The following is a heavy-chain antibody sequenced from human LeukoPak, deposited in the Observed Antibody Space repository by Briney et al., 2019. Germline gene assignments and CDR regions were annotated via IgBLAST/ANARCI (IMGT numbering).Heavy chain of an antibody. CDR1: GFPFSSSA. Sequence: GGSLRLSCSASGFPFSSSAMHWGREAPGKGLRYVSAISDSGGSTYYADSVKGRFTISRDNSKNTLYLQMSSLRAEDTAVDFCVRGYSFGPYGMDVWGQGTTVTVSS. D-gene: IGHD2-15*01. V-gene: IGHV3-64D*09. CDR2: ISDSGGST. CDR3: VRGYSFGPYGMDV. J-gene: IGHJ6*02.